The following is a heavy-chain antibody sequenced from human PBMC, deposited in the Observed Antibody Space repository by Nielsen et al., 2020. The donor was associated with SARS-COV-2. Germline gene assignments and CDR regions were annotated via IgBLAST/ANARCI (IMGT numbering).Heavy chain of an antibody. D-gene: IGHD1-1*01. CDR3: ASTHRVRPREEDY. CDR2: ISSSSSYI. V-gene: IGHV3-21*01. J-gene: IGHJ4*02. CDR1: GFTFSSYG. Sequence: GGSLRLSCTVSGFTFSSYGMSWVRQAPGKGLEWVSSISSSSSYIYYADSVKGRFTISRDNAKNSLYLQMNSLRAEDTAVYYCASTHRVRPREEDYWGQGTLVTVSS.